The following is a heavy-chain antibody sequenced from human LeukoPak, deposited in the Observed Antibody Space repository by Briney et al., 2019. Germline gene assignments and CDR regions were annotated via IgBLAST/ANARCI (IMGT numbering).Heavy chain of an antibody. CDR2: ISGSGGRT. CDR3: AKDRGNWNFQYFGY. D-gene: IGHD1-7*01. V-gene: IGHV3-23*01. CDR1: GFTFSSYM. J-gene: IGHJ4*02. Sequence: GGSLRLSCAAPGFTFSSYMMSWVRQSPGKGLEWVSGISGSGGRTYYADSVKGRFTISRDNSKNTLYLQMNSLRAEDTAVYYCAKDRGNWNFQYFGYWGQGTLVTVSS.